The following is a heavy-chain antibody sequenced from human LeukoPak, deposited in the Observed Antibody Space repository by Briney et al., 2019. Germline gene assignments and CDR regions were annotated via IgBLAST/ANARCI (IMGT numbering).Heavy chain of an antibody. Sequence: GGSLRLSCAASGFTFSSYGMHWVRQAPGKGLEWVAVISYDGSNKYYADSVKGRFTISRDNSKNTLYLQMNSLKTEDTAVYYCTTDGQWELPNFDYWGQGTLVTVSS. J-gene: IGHJ4*02. CDR2: ISYDGSNK. V-gene: IGHV3-30*03. CDR1: GFTFSSYG. D-gene: IGHD1-26*01. CDR3: TTDGQWELPNFDY.